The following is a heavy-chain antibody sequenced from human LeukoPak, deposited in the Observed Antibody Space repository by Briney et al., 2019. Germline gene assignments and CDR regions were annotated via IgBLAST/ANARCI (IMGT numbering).Heavy chain of an antibody. V-gene: IGHV4-34*01. CDR3: ARERWLDH. CDR1: GGSFSGYY. CDR2: INHSGST. J-gene: IGHJ4*02. Sequence: PSETLSLTCAVYGGSFSGYYWSWIRQPPGKGLEWIGEINHSGSTNYNPSLKSRVTISVDTSKNQFSLKLSSVTAADTAVYYCARERWLDHWGQGTLVTVSS. D-gene: IGHD5-24*01.